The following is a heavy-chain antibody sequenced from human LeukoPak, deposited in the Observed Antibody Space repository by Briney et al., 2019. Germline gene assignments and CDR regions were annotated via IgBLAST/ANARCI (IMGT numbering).Heavy chain of an antibody. V-gene: IGHV1-46*01. CDR1: GYTFTSYY. D-gene: IGHD1-26*01. CDR3: AREIVGATAFDI. Sequence: ASVKVSCKASGYTFTSYYMHWVRQAPGQGLEWMGIINPSGGSTSYAQKFQGRVTMARDTSTSTVYMELSSLRSEDTAVYYCAREIVGATAFDIWGQGTMVTVSS. J-gene: IGHJ3*02. CDR2: INPSGGST.